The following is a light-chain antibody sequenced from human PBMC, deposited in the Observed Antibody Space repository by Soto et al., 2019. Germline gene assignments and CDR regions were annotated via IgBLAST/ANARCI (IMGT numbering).Light chain of an antibody. CDR3: QQSYSTPRYT. Sequence: DIQMTQSPSSLSASVGDRATITCRASQSSSSYLNWYQQKPGKAPKLLIYAASSLQSGVPSRFSGSGSGTDFTLTISSLQPEDFATYYCQQSYSTPRYTFGQGTKLEIK. CDR1: QSSSSY. V-gene: IGKV1-39*01. J-gene: IGKJ2*01. CDR2: AAS.